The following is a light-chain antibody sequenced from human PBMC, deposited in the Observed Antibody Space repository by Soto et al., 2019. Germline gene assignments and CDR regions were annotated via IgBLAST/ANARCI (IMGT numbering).Light chain of an antibody. V-gene: IGLV2-8*01. CDR2: EVV. CDR1: KSDIGVYDF. Sequence: QSVLTQPPSASGSPGQSVTISCTGTKSDIGVYDFVSWYQHHPGKAPRLIIYEVVQRPSGVPDRFSGSKSGNTASLTVSGLQAADEADYFCTSYAGRNTYVFGSGTKVTVL. CDR3: TSYAGRNTYV. J-gene: IGLJ1*01.